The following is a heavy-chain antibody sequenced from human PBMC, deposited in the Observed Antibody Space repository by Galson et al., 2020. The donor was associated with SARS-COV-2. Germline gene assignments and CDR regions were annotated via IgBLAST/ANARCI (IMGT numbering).Heavy chain of an antibody. J-gene: IGHJ4*02. CDR3: ATKVGATNPRFDS. Sequence: SETLSLTCTVSGGSINNNYWSWIRQPPGKGLEWIGYIYFSGYFGSSNYNPSLKSRVTMSVDTSKNQFSLELISVTAADTAVYYCATKVGATNPRFDSWGQGILVTVSS. CDR1: GGSINNNY. D-gene: IGHD1-26*01. CDR2: IYFSGYFGSS. V-gene: IGHV4-59*01.